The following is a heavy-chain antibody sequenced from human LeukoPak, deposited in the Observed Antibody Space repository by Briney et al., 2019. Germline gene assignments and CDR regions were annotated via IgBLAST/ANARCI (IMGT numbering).Heavy chain of an antibody. Sequence: GGSLRLSCAASGFTFDDYAMHWVRQAPGKGLEWVSGISWNSGSIGYADSVKGRFTISRDNAKNSLYLQMNSLRAEDTALYYCAKELPGRWFDPWGQGTLVTVSS. CDR1: GFTFDDYA. D-gene: IGHD2-15*01. V-gene: IGHV3-9*01. J-gene: IGHJ5*02. CDR3: AKELPGRWFDP. CDR2: ISWNSGSI.